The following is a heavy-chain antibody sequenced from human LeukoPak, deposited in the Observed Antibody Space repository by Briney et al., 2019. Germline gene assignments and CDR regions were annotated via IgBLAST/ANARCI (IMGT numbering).Heavy chain of an antibody. V-gene: IGHV4-59*01. D-gene: IGHD4-17*01. CDR3: ARFYGDYPFYYYYYYGMDV. Sequence: SETLSLTCAVSGGSISSYYWSWIRQPPGKGLEWIGYIYYSGSTNYNPSLKSRVTISVDTSKNQFSLKLSSVTAADTAVYYCARFYGDYPFYYYYYYGMDVWGQGTTVTVSS. J-gene: IGHJ6*02. CDR1: GGSISSYY. CDR2: IYYSGST.